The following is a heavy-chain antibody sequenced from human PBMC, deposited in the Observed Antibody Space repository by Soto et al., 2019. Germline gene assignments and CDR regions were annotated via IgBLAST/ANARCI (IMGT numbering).Heavy chain of an antibody. J-gene: IGHJ4*02. V-gene: IGHV3-23*01. Sequence: GGSLRLSCAASGFTFSSYAMSWVRQAPGKGLEWVSAISGSGGSTYYADSVKGRFTISRDNSKNTLYLQMNSLRAEDTAVYYCAKDLGRVVYQPLLDYWGQGTLVTVSS. CDR2: ISGSGGST. CDR3: AKDLGRVVYQPLLDY. CDR1: GFTFSSYA. D-gene: IGHD2-8*02.